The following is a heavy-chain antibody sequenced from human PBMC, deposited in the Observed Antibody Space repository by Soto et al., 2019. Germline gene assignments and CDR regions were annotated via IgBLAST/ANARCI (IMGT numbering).Heavy chain of an antibody. J-gene: IGHJ4*02. CDR3: ARDGGVVVVTEPFDY. CDR1: GYTFTSYA. CDR2: INAGNGNT. V-gene: IGHV1-3*01. Sequence: RASVKVSCKASGYTFTSYAMHWVRQAPGQRLEWMGWINAGNGNTKYSQKFQGRVTITRDTSASTAYMELSSLRSEDTAVYYCARDGGVVVVTEPFDYWGQGNLVXV. D-gene: IGHD2-21*02.